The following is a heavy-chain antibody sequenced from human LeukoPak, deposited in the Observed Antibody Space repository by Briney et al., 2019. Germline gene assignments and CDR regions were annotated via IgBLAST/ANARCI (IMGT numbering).Heavy chain of an antibody. CDR2: IYYSGYT. V-gene: IGHV4-61*01. Sequence: SETLSLTRTVSGASVGSGSNYWSWIRQPPGKGLEWIGYIYYSGYTNYNPSLKSRVTISADTSKNQFSLKLSSVTAADTAVYYCARGRDDYDSSGYLPFQHWGQGTLVSVSS. J-gene: IGHJ1*01. CDR3: ARGRDDYDSSGYLPFQH. CDR1: GASVGSGSNY. D-gene: IGHD3-22*01.